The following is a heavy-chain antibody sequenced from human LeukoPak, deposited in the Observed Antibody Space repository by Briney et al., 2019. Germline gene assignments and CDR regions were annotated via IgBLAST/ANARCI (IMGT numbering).Heavy chain of an antibody. CDR1: GFTFRSYT. CDR3: AKALIVVVPAAMDY. J-gene: IGHJ4*02. CDR2: ISGSGGNT. Sequence: GGSLRLSCAASGFTFRSYTMSWVRQAPGKGLEWVSVISGSGGNTYYAGPVKGRFTISRDNSKNTLYMQMNSLRAEDTAVYYCAKALIVVVPAAMDYWGQGTLVTVSS. V-gene: IGHV3-23*01. D-gene: IGHD2-2*01.